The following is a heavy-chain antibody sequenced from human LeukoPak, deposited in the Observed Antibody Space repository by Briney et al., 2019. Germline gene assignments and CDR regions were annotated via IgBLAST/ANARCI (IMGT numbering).Heavy chain of an antibody. Sequence: ASVKVSCKTSGYTFTSYSIHWMRQAPGQGLEWMGTIIPSGGGTTYSQKFQGRVIMTRDTSTSTVYMELSSLRSEDTALYYCAKCRVSSSGPADFWGQGTLVTVSS. CDR3: AKCRVSSSGPADF. CDR1: GYTFTSYS. CDR2: IIPSGGGT. V-gene: IGHV1-46*01. D-gene: IGHD6-19*01. J-gene: IGHJ4*02.